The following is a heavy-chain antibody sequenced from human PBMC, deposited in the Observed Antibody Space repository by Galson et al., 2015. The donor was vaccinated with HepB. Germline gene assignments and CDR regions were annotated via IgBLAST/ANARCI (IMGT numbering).Heavy chain of an antibody. D-gene: IGHD3-9*01. CDR1: GYTFTNYG. CDR2: ISAYNGNT. CDR3: ARDRRYFDWLLGVGWFDP. J-gene: IGHJ5*02. V-gene: IGHV1-18*01. Sequence: SVKVSCKASGYTFTNYGISWVRQAPGQGLEWMGWISAYNGNTNYAQKLQGRVTMTTDTSTSTAYMELRSLRSDDTAVFYCARDRRYFDWLLGVGWFDPWCQGTLVTVSS.